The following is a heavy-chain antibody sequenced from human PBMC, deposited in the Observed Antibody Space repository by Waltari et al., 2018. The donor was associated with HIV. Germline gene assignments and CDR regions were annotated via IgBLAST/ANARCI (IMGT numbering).Heavy chain of an antibody. Sequence: QVQLVQSGAEVKKPGASVKLSCKASGYTFTAYYIHWVRQAPGQGLEWMGWMNPDSGGTNYPQKFKGRVTMTRDTSIKTAYLQLIGLTSDDAALYWCSGGGTILTGYYPSGVSWGQGTPVTVSS. CDR3: SGGGTILTGYYPSGVS. J-gene: IGHJ5*02. V-gene: IGHV1-2*02. D-gene: IGHD3-9*01. CDR1: GYTFTAYY. CDR2: MNPDSGGT.